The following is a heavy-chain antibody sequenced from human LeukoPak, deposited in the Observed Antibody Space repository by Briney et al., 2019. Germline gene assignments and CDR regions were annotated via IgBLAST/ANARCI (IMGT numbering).Heavy chain of an antibody. J-gene: IGHJ5*02. CDR3: AREGLEDCSGASCYFLFDP. Sequence: SETLSLTCTVSGDSVSIYYWSWIRQPAGKGLEWIGRIYRTGSTSYNPSLKSRVTMSVDTSKNQLSLKLSSVTAADTAVYYCAREGLEDCSGASCYFLFDPWGQGTLVTVSS. D-gene: IGHD2-15*01. CDR1: GDSVSIYY. V-gene: IGHV4-4*07. CDR2: IYRTGST.